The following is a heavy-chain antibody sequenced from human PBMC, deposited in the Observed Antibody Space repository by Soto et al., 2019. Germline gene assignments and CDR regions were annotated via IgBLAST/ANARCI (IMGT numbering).Heavy chain of an antibody. CDR3: AKCGYGSSGRLLRYFQH. CDR2: ISGGGSNK. CDR1: GFTLSSYA. V-gene: IGHV3-30-3*02. D-gene: IGHD3-22*01. J-gene: IGHJ1*01. Sequence: GGSLRLSCAASGFTLSSYAMHWVRQAPGKGLEWVSVISGGGSNKIYTDSVKGRFTISRDNSKNTLYLQMSSLRAEDTAIYYCAKCGYGSSGRLLRYFQHWGQGTLVTVSS.